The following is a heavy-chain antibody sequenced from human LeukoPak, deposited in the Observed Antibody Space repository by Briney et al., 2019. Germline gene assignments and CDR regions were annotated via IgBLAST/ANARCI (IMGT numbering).Heavy chain of an antibody. CDR2: IRSKAYGGTI. Sequence: GGSLRLSCTASGFNFGDYAMSWVRQAPGKGLEWVGFIRSKAYGGTIEYAASVKGRFTISRDDSKSIAYLQMNNVKAEDTAVYYCTRDVGAILFGDSPGYWGQGTLVTVSS. D-gene: IGHD3-10*01. CDR1: GFNFGDYA. V-gene: IGHV3-49*04. CDR3: TRDVGAILFGDSPGY. J-gene: IGHJ4*02.